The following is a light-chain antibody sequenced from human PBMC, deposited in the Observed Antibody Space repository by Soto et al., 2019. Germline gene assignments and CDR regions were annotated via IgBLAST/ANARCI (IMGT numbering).Light chain of an antibody. CDR2: DVA. CDR1: SSDVGGSNF. CDR3: VSYTSSTTYV. V-gene: IGLV2-14*03. J-gene: IGLJ1*01. Sequence: QSALTQPASVSDSPGQSITISCTVTSSDVGGSNFVSWYQQHPGKPPKLIIYDVANRPSGVSNRFSGSKSGSTASLIISRLQTEDEADYYCVSYTSSTTYVFGTGTRSPS.